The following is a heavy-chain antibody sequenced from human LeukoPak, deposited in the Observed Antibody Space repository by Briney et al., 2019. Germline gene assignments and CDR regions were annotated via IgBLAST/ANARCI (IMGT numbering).Heavy chain of an antibody. CDR1: GYSFANYW. J-gene: IGHJ4*02. Sequence: GESLKISCQGSGYSFANYWIGWVRQMPGKGLEWMGIIYPGDSDTRYSPSFQGQVTISADKSISTAYVQWSSLKASDTAMYYCARCHYDSGGYNYVLFDYWGQGTLVTVSS. D-gene: IGHD3-22*01. CDR2: IYPGDSDT. CDR3: ARCHYDSGGYNYVLFDY. V-gene: IGHV5-51*01.